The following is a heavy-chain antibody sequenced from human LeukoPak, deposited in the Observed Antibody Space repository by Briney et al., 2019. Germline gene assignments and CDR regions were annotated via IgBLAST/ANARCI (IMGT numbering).Heavy chain of an antibody. Sequence: ASVKVSCKASGYTFTSYDINWVRQPTGQGPEWMGWMNPNSGNTGYAQRFQGRVTMTRNTSISTAYMELSSLRSEDTAVYYCARGTPNCGGDCYVIDYWGQGTLVTVSS. J-gene: IGHJ4*02. CDR1: GYTFTSYD. CDR3: ARGTPNCGGDCYVIDY. V-gene: IGHV1-8*01. D-gene: IGHD2-21*02. CDR2: MNPNSGNT.